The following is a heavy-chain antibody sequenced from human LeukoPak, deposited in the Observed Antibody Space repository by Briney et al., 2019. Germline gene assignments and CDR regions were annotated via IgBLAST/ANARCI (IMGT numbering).Heavy chain of an antibody. CDR1: GFTFSNYY. J-gene: IGHJ6*02. CDR2: ISSSGSTI. Sequence: GGSLRLSCAASGFTFSNYYMSWIRQAPGKGLEWVSYISSSGSTIYYADSVKGRFTISRDNAKNSLYLQMNSLRAEDTAVYYCARYSVDTAMVEVYGMDVWGQGTTVTVSS. CDR3: ARYSVDTAMVEVYGMDV. D-gene: IGHD5-18*01. V-gene: IGHV3-11*01.